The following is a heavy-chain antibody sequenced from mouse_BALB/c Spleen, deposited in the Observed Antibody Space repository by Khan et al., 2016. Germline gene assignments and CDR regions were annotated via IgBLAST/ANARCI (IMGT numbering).Heavy chain of an antibody. Sequence: EVQLQESGPGLVIPSQSLSLTCTVTGYSITSDYAWNWIRQFPGNKLEWVGYISYSGSTAYNPSLKSRISITRDTSKNQFFLQLNSVTPEDTATXYCAVIHYYGYFDYWGQGATLTVSS. CDR3: AVIHYYGYFDY. CDR1: GYSITSDYA. V-gene: IGHV3-2*02. J-gene: IGHJ2*01. D-gene: IGHD1-2*01. CDR2: ISYSGST.